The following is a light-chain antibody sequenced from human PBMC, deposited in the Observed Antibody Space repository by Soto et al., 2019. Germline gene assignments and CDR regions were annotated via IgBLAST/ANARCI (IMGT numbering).Light chain of an antibody. CDR1: QSVSSW. J-gene: IGKJ5*01. CDR3: QHHRSYPVT. Sequence: IQMTQSPSTLSASVGDRVIITCRASQSVSSWLAWYQHKPGKAPNLLIYKAARLASGVPSRFSGSGSVTEFTLTISSLQPDDFATYYCQHHRSYPVTFGQGTRLEIK. V-gene: IGKV1-5*03. CDR2: KAA.